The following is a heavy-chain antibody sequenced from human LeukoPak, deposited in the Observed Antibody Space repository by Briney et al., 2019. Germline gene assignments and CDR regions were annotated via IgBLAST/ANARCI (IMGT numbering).Heavy chain of an antibody. Sequence: PSETLSLTCTVSDGSISSYHWSWIRQPAGKGLEWIGRIFPSGSTNYNPSLKSRVTISVDTSKNQFSLKLSSVTAADTAVYYCARHGAARPYYYYGMDVWGQGTTVTVSS. CDR1: DGSISSYH. J-gene: IGHJ6*02. CDR3: ARHGAARPYYYYGMDV. D-gene: IGHD6-6*01. CDR2: IFPSGST. V-gene: IGHV4-4*07.